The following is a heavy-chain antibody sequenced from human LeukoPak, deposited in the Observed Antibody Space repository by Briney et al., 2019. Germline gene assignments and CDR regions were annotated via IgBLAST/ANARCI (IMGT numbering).Heavy chain of an antibody. V-gene: IGHV7-4-1*02. CDR1: GYTFTSYA. CDR2: INTNTGNP. J-gene: IGHJ6*03. CDR3: AREWRYCSGGSCSGFYYMDV. Sequence: GASVKVFCKASGYTFTSYAMNWVRQAPGQGLGWLGWINTNTGNPTYAQGFTGRFVFSLDTSVSTAYLQISSLKAEDTAVYYCAREWRYCSGGSCSGFYYMDVWGKGTTVTVSS. D-gene: IGHD2-15*01.